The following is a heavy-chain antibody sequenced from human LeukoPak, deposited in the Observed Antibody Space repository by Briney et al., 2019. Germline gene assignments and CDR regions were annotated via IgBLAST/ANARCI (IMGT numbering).Heavy chain of an antibody. Sequence: PGGSLRLSCAASGFTFSSYGMNWVRQAPGKGLEWVSGISGNGDNTYYTDSVKGRFTISRDNSKNTLYLQMNSLRGEDTAVYYCAKSARPAYMDVWGKGTTVTVSS. D-gene: IGHD6-25*01. CDR1: GFTFSSYG. J-gene: IGHJ6*03. V-gene: IGHV3-23*01. CDR3: AKSARPAYMDV. CDR2: ISGNGDNT.